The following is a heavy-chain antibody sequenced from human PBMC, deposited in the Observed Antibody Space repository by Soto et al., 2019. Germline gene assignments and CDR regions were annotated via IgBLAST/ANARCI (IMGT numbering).Heavy chain of an antibody. Sequence: SETLSLTCTVSGGSISSGGYYWSWIRQHPGKGLEWIGYIYYSGSTYYNPSLKSRVTISVDTSKNQFSLKLSSVTAADTAVYYCARVIADDGYSSSWLNWFDPWGQGTLVTVSS. CDR3: ARVIADDGYSSSWLNWFDP. CDR2: IYYSGST. V-gene: IGHV4-31*03. D-gene: IGHD6-13*01. CDR1: GGSISSGGYY. J-gene: IGHJ5*02.